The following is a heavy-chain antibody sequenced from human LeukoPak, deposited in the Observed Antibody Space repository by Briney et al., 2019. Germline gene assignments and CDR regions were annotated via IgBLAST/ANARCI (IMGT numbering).Heavy chain of an antibody. D-gene: IGHD2-21*02. V-gene: IGHV3-23*01. Sequence: GGSLRLSCAASGFTFSNYAMNWVRQAPGKGLECVSGISGSSGTINYAAPVKGRFTISRDNSRNTLYLQMNSLRADDTAVYYCAKRLGDPRAFDYWGQGTLVTVSS. CDR1: GFTFSNYA. J-gene: IGHJ4*02. CDR2: ISGSSGTI. CDR3: AKRLGDPRAFDY.